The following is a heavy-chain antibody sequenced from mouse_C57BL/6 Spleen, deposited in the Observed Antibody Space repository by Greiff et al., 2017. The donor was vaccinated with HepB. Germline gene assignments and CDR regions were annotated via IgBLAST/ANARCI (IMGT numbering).Heavy chain of an antibody. D-gene: IGHD3-2*02. CDR2: IYPGGGYT. Sequence: VQLQQSGAELVRPGTSVKMSCKASGYTFTNYWIGWAKQRPGHGLEWIGDIYPGGGYTNYNEKFKGKATLTADKSSSTAYMQFSSLTSEDSAIYYCARDSSGHPFAYWGQGTLVTVSA. CDR3: ARDSSGHPFAY. J-gene: IGHJ3*01. V-gene: IGHV1-63*01. CDR1: GYTFTNYW.